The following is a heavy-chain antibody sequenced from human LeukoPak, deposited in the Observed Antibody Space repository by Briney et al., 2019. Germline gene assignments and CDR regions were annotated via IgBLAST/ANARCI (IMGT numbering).Heavy chain of an antibody. D-gene: IGHD2-15*01. CDR1: GFTFSSYG. CDR2: IWYDGSNK. Sequence: PGGSLRLSCAASGFTFSSYGMHWVRQAPGKGLEWVAVIWYDGSNKYYADSVKGRFTISRDNSKNTLYLQMNSLRAEDTAVYYCARDPTPRYCSGGSCYTHYGMDVWGQGTTVTVSS. CDR3: ARDPTPRYCSGGSCYTHYGMDV. J-gene: IGHJ6*02. V-gene: IGHV3-33*01.